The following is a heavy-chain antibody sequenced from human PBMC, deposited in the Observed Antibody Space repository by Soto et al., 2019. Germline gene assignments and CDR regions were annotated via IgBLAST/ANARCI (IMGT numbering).Heavy chain of an antibody. V-gene: IGHV4-39*01. CDR1: GGSISSSSYY. CDR2: IYYSGST. Sequence: QLQLQESGPGLVKPSETLSLTCTVSGGSISSSSYYWGWIRQPPGKGLEWIGSIYYSGSTYYNPSLKSRVTISVATSKNQFSLKLSSVTAADTAVYYCAIHGRLRYWSSTSCSAEILFFDYWGQGTLVTVSS. CDR3: AIHGRLRYWSSTSCSAEILFFDY. J-gene: IGHJ4*02. D-gene: IGHD2-2*01.